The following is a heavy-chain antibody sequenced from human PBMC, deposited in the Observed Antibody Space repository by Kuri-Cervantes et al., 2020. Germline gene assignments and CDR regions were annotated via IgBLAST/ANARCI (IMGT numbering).Heavy chain of an antibody. J-gene: IGHJ6*02. D-gene: IGHD3-22*01. CDR2: IKQDGSEK. V-gene: IGHV3-7*01. CDR3: ARERGGRSSGYYYYYGMAV. Sequence: SLKICCAASEFTFSSYWMHWVRQAPGKGLEWVANIKQDGSEKYYVDSVKGRFTISRDNAKNSLYLQMNSLRAEDTAVYYCARERGGRSSGYYYYYGMAVWGQGTTVTVSS. CDR1: EFTFSSYW.